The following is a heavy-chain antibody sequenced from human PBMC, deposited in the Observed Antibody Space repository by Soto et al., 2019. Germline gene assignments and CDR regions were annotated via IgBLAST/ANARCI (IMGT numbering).Heavy chain of an antibody. CDR3: ARARDYSNLPPSYYYMDV. CDR1: GGSFSGYY. CDR2: INHSGST. Sequence: PSETLSLTCAVYGGSFSGYYWSWIRQPPGKGLEWIGEINHSGSTNYNPSLKSRVTISVDTSKNQFSLKLSSVTAADTAVYYCARARDYSNLPPSYYYMDVWGKGTTVTGSS. J-gene: IGHJ6*03. D-gene: IGHD4-4*01. V-gene: IGHV4-34*01.